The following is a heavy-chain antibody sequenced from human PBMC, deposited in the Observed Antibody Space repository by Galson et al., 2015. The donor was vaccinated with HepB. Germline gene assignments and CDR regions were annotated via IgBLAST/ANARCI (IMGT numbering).Heavy chain of an antibody. CDR2: IGGNGDST. J-gene: IGHJ5*01. Sequence: SLRLSCAAPGFTFTNYAMRWVRQAPGKGLEWVATIGGNGDSTSYADSVKGRFNISRDNSKNTLYLQMSSLRAEDTAIYFCAKDTSGWFGSWGQGTLVTVSS. V-gene: IGHV3-23*01. CDR1: GFTFTNYA. CDR3: AKDTSGWFGS. D-gene: IGHD2-2*01.